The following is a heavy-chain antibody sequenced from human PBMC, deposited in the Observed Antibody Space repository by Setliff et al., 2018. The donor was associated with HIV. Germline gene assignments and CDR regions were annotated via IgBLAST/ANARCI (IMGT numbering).Heavy chain of an antibody. CDR3: ASLIAAAGTGSDWFDP. CDR2: ISGSGGST. V-gene: IGHV3-23*01. Sequence: GGSLRLSCAASGFTLSNYEMSWVRQAPGKGLEWVSGISGSGGSTYYADSVKGRFTISRDNAKNTLYLQMNSLRAEDTAVYYCASLIAAAGTGSDWFDPWGQGTLVTVSS. J-gene: IGHJ5*02. CDR1: GFTLSNYE. D-gene: IGHD6-13*01.